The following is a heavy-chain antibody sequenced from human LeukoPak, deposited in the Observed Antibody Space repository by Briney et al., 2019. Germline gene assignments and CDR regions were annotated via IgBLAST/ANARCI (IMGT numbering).Heavy chain of an antibody. Sequence: SETLSLTCAVYGGSFSGYYWSWIRQPPGKGLEWIGEINHSGSTNYDPSLKSRVTISLDTSKNQFSLKVISMTAADTAAYYCTKSDGYGLIRICGRGTMVTVSS. V-gene: IGHV4-34*03. D-gene: IGHD3-10*01. CDR2: INHSGST. J-gene: IGHJ3*02. CDR1: GGSFSGYY. CDR3: TKSDGYGLIRI.